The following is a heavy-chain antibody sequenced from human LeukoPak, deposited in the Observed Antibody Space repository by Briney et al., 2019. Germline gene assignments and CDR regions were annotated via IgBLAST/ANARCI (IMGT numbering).Heavy chain of an antibody. CDR3: ARLHYGSSGYYYFDY. J-gene: IGHJ4*02. CDR2: IYYSGIT. V-gene: IGHV4-59*08. Sequence: SETLSLTCTVSGGSISSDYWSWIRQPPGKGLEWIGYIYYSGITNYNPSLKSRVTISVDTSKNQFSLKLSSVTAADTAVYYCARLHYGSSGYYYFDYWGQGTLVTVSS. CDR1: GGSISSDY. D-gene: IGHD3-22*01.